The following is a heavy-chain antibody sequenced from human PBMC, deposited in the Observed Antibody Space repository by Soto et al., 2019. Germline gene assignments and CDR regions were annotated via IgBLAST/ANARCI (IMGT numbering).Heavy chain of an antibody. CDR2: IYYSGST. V-gene: IGHV4-30-4*01. CDR3: ARVVSGYDGGRFDP. J-gene: IGHJ5*02. CDR1: GGSISSGDYY. D-gene: IGHD5-12*01. Sequence: KTSETLSLTCTVSGGSISSGDYYWRWIRQPPGKGLEWIGYIYYSGSTYYNPSLKSRVTISVDTSKNQFSLKLSSVTAADTAVYYCARVVSGYDGGRFDPWGQGTLVTVSS.